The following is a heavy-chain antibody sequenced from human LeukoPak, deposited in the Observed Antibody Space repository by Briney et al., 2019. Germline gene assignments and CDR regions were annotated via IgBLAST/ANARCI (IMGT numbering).Heavy chain of an antibody. Sequence: GGSLRLSCAASGNYWMHWVRQAPGKGLVWVSHINSDGSWTGYADSVKGRFTISKDNAKNTVYLQMNSLRAEDTAVYYCARDRYRLDYWGQGTLVTVSS. V-gene: IGHV3-74*01. CDR1: GNYW. CDR2: INSDGSWT. J-gene: IGHJ4*02. D-gene: IGHD1-1*01. CDR3: ARDRYRLDY.